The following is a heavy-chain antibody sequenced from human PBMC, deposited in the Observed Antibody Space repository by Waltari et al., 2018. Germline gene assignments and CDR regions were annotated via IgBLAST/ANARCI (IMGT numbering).Heavy chain of an antibody. J-gene: IGHJ5*02. Sequence: EVQLVESGGGLVQPGGSLRLSCAASGFTFSSYSMNWVRQAPGKGLEWVSDISSSSSTRDYADSVKGRFTISRDNAKNSLYLQMNSLRAEDTAVYYCARDHPVGYGFDPWGQGTLVTVSS. V-gene: IGHV3-48*01. CDR2: ISSSSSTR. CDR1: GFTFSSYS. D-gene: IGHD6-13*01. CDR3: ARDHPVGYGFDP.